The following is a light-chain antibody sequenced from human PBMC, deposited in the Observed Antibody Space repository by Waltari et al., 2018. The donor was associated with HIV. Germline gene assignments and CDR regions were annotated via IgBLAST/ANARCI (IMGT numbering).Light chain of an antibody. V-gene: IGKV1-33*01. J-gene: IGKJ2*01. Sequence: DIQMTHSPSSLSESVGDKFTITCQASQDISNYLNWYQQKPGKAPKLLIYDASNLETGVPSRFSGSGSGTDFTFTISSLQPEDIATYYCQQYDNLPPYTFGQGTKLEIK. CDR3: QQYDNLPPYT. CDR2: DAS. CDR1: QDISNY.